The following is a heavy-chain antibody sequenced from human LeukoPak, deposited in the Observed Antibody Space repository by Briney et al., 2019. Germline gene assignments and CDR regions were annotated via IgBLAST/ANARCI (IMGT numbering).Heavy chain of an antibody. CDR3: AKSFPPAAAGWFDP. V-gene: IGHV3-23*01. D-gene: IGHD6-13*01. Sequence: GGTLRLSCAASGFTFSSYGMSWVRQAPGKGLEWVSAISGSGGSTYYADSVKGRFTISRDNSKNTLYLQMNSLRAEDTAVYCCAKSFPPAAAGWFDPWGQGTLVTVSS. CDR1: GFTFSSYG. CDR2: ISGSGGST. J-gene: IGHJ5*02.